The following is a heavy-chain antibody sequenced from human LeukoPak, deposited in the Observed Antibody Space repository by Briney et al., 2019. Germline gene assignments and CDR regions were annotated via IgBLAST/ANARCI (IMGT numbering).Heavy chain of an antibody. CDR1: GYTFTGYY. Sequence: ASVKVSCKASGYTFTGYYMHWVRQAPGQGLEWMGWINPNSGGTNYAQKFQGWVTMTRDTSISTAYMELPSLKSDDTAVYYCARDLIHSDVVATPDAFDLWGQGTMVTVSS. D-gene: IGHD5-12*01. J-gene: IGHJ3*01. CDR2: INPNSGGT. V-gene: IGHV1-2*04. CDR3: ARDLIHSDVVATPDAFDL.